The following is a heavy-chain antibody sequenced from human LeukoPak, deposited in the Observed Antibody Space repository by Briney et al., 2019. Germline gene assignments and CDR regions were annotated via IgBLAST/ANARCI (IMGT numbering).Heavy chain of an antibody. Sequence: GGSLRLSCAASGFTFSSYAMSWVRQAPGKGLEWVSAISGSGGSTYYADSVKGRFTISRDNSKNTLYLRMNSLRAEDTAVYYCAKVNYDILTGYHPRYYFDYWGQGTLVTVSS. V-gene: IGHV3-23*01. CDR1: GFTFSSYA. CDR2: ISGSGGST. J-gene: IGHJ4*02. D-gene: IGHD3-9*01. CDR3: AKVNYDILTGYHPRYYFDY.